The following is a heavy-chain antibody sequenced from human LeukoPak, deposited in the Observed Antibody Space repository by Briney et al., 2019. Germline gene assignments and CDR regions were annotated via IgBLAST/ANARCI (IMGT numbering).Heavy chain of an antibody. J-gene: IGHJ4*02. Sequence: GGSLRLSCAASGFTFSSYAMSWVRQAPGKGLEWDSAISGSGGSTYYADPVKGRFTISRDNSKNTLYLQMNSLRAEDTAVYYCAKASGTYYDFWSGYCLDYWGQGTLVTVSS. V-gene: IGHV3-23*01. CDR3: AKASGTYYDFWSGYCLDY. D-gene: IGHD3-3*01. CDR1: GFTFSSYA. CDR2: ISGSGGST.